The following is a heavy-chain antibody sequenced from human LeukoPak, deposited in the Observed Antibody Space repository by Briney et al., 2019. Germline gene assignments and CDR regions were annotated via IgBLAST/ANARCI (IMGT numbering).Heavy chain of an antibody. CDR2: IKEDGTKR. CDR1: GYTFSNFW. Sequence: PGGSLRLSCAASGYTFSNFWMTWVRQAPGKGLEWVASIKEDGTKRYYVDSVKGRFSISRDNTNNSLYLQMNNVRAEDTAVYYCARDFRSSWYFDYWGQGTLVTVSS. V-gene: IGHV3-7*01. D-gene: IGHD6-13*01. CDR3: ARDFRSSWYFDY. J-gene: IGHJ4*02.